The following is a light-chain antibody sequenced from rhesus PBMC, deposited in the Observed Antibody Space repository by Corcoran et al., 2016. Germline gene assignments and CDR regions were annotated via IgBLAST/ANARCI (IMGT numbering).Light chain of an antibody. V-gene: IGKV1-74*01. CDR1: ENVNNY. Sequence: DIQMTQSPSSLSASVGDRVTITCRASENVNNYLNWYQQTPGKAPKLLIYKASTLQSGVPSRFSGSGSWTDYTFTISSLQPEDVATYYCQHGYGTPYSFGQWTKVEIK. CDR2: KAS. CDR3: QHGYGTPYS. J-gene: IGKJ2*01.